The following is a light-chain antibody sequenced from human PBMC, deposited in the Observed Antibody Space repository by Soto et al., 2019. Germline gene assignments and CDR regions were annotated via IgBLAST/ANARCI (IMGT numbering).Light chain of an antibody. CDR2: EVS. CDR3: CSYTRSSTLYV. Sequence: QSALTQPASVSGSPGQSITISCTGTSSDVGGYNYVSWYQQHPDKAPKLMIYEVSNRPSGVSNRFSGSKSGNTASLTISGLQLEDEADYYCCSYTRSSTLYVFGTGTKLTVL. CDR1: SSDVGGYNY. J-gene: IGLJ1*01. V-gene: IGLV2-14*01.